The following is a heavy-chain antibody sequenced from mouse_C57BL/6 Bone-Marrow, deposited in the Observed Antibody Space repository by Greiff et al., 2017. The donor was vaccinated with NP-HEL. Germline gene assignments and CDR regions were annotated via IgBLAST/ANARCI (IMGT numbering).Heavy chain of an antibody. J-gene: IGHJ3*01. CDR2: IHPNSGST. V-gene: IGHV1-64*01. D-gene: IGHD1-1*01. Sequence: VQLQESGAEPVKPGASVKLSCKASGYTFTSYWMHWVKQRPGQGLEWIGMIHPNSGSTNYNEKFKSKATLTVDKSSSTAYMQLSSLTSEDSAVYYCARRGYGSSYETWFAYWGQGTLVTVSA. CDR1: GYTFTSYW. CDR3: ARRGYGSSYETWFAY.